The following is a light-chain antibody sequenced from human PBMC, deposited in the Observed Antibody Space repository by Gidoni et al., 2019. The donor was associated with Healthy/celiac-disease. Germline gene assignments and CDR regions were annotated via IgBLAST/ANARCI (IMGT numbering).Light chain of an antibody. CDR3: QQSYSTPRT. V-gene: IGKV1-39*01. CDR1: QSISSY. CDR2: AAS. Sequence: DVQMTQSPASLSASVGDRVTITCRASQSISSYLNWYQQKPGKATKLLIYAASSLQSGVSSRFSGSGSGTDFTVNISSLQREDFATYYCQQSYSTPRTFGQGTKVEIK. J-gene: IGKJ1*01.